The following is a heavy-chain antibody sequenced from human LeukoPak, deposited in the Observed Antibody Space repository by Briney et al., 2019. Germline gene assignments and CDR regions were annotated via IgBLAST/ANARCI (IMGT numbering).Heavy chain of an antibody. V-gene: IGHV1-46*01. CDR1: GYTFTSYY. Sequence: ASVKVSCKASGYTFTSYYMHWVRQAPGQGLEWMGIINPSGGSTSYAQKFQGRVTMTRDTSTSTVYMELSSLRSEDTAVYYCFAYYYGSGSFYWGQGTLVTVSS. CDR2: INPSGGST. CDR3: FAYYYGSGSFY. D-gene: IGHD3-10*01. J-gene: IGHJ4*02.